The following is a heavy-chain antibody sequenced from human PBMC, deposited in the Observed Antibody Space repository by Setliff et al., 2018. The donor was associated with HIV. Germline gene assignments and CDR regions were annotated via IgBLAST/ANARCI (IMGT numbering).Heavy chain of an antibody. CDR2: IYNRGST. V-gene: IGHV4-38-2*02. Sequence: LSLTCAVSGYAISSGYYWGWIRRPPGKGLEWIGSIYNRGSTYYNPSLKSRVNISVDTSKNQFSLKPSSVTAADTAVYYCARELLRSWDGSENSYKPYYFDYWGQGTLVTVSS. J-gene: IGHJ4*02. D-gene: IGHD3-10*01. CDR1: GYAISSGYY. CDR3: ARELLRSWDGSENSYKPYYFDY.